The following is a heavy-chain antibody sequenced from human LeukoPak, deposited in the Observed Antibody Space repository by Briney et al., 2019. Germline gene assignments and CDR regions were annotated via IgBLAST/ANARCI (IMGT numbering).Heavy chain of an antibody. V-gene: IGHV4-59*01. D-gene: IGHD5-24*01. J-gene: IGHJ4*02. CDR3: ARVLVEMATIRAIDY. CDR1: GGSISSYY. CDR2: IYYSGST. Sequence: SETLSLTCTVSGGSISSYYWSWIRQPPGKGLEWIGYIYYSGSTNYNPSLKSRVTISVDTSKNPFSLKLSSVTAADTAVYYCARVLVEMATIRAIDYWGQGTLVTVSS.